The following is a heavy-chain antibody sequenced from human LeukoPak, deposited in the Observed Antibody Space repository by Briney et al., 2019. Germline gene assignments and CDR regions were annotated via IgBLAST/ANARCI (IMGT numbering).Heavy chain of an antibody. CDR1: GFTFSSYS. V-gene: IGHV3-21*01. CDR2: ISSSSSYI. Sequence: GGSLRLSCAASGFTFSSYSMNWVRQAPGKGLEWVSSISSSSSYIYYADSVKGRFTISRDNSKNTLYLQMGSLRAEDMAVYYCARSALAARSYFDYWGQGTLVTVSS. D-gene: IGHD6-6*01. J-gene: IGHJ4*02. CDR3: ARSALAARSYFDY.